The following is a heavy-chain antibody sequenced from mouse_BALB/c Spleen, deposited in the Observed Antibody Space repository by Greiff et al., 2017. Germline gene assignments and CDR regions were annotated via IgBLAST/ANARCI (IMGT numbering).Heavy chain of an antibody. V-gene: IGHV2-9*02. D-gene: IGHD2-4*01. CDR1: GFSLTSYG. J-gene: IGHJ3*01. CDR2: IWAGGST. CDR3: ARAPTYYDYDGWFAY. Sequence: VQLVESGPGLVAPSQSLSITCTVSGFSLTSYGVHWVRQPPGKGLEWLGVIWAGGSTNYNSALMSRLSISKDNSKSQVFLKMNSLQTDDTAMYYCARAPTYYDYDGWFAYWGQGTLVTVSA.